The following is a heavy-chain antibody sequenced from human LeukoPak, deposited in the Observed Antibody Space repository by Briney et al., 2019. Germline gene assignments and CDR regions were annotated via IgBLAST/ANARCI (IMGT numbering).Heavy chain of an antibody. CDR3: ARAIDHYNYYMDV. V-gene: IGHV4-59*12. CDR2: ISYSGGP. Sequence: SETLSLTCTVSGGSISRYYWNWIRQPPGKGLEWIGSISYSGGPYYNPSLKSRVTISVDTSKNLFSLKLSSVTAADTAVYYCARAIDHYNYYMDVWDKGTTVTVSS. J-gene: IGHJ6*03. D-gene: IGHD1-14*01. CDR1: GGSISRYY.